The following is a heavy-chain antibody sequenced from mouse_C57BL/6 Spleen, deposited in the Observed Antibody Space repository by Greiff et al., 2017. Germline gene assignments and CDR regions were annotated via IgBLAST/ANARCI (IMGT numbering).Heavy chain of an antibody. CDR3: ARDGLGFDY. CDR2: IYPCDGDT. D-gene: IGHD4-1*01. V-gene: IGHV1-82*01. CDR1: GYAFSSSW. Sequence: VQLQQSGPELVKPGASVKISCKASGYAFSSSWMHWVKQRPGKGLEWIGRIYPCDGDTNYNGKFKGKATLTADKSSSTAYMQLSSLTSEDSAVYFGARDGLGFDYWGQGTTLTVSS. J-gene: IGHJ2*01.